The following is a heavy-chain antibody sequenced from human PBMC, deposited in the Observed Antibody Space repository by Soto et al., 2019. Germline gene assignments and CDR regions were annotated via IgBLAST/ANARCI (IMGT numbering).Heavy chain of an antibody. Sequence: QVQLQESGPVLVKPSETLSLTCTVSGGSIRSYYWSWIRQPPRKGLERIGFIFYSGSTSYNPSLKSRVTISIDTSEYQFSLKLNSVTAADTAVYYSASMIGDPVLSFDSWGQGTLVAFPS. CDR1: GGSIRSYY. J-gene: IGHJ5*01. CDR2: IFYSGST. CDR3: ASMIGDPVLSFDS. V-gene: IGHV4-59*01. D-gene: IGHD3-10*02.